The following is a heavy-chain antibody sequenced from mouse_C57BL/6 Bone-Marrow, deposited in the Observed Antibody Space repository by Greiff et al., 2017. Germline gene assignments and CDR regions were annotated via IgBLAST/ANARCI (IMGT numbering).Heavy chain of an antibody. J-gene: IGHJ2*01. D-gene: IGHD1-1*01. V-gene: IGHV14-3*01. CDR2: IDPANGST. CDR3: AITAVFDY. CDR1: GFNIKNTY. Sequence: EVKLQESVAELVRPGASVKLSCTASGFNIKNTYMHWVKQRPEQGLEWIGRIDPANGSTKSAPKFQGKATLTADTTSNTADLQLSSLTSEDTAIYYCAITAVFDYWGKGTTLTVSS.